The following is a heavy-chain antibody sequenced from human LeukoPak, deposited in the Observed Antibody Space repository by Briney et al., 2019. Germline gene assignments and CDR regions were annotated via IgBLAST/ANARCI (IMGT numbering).Heavy chain of an antibody. Sequence: GGSLRLSCAASGFTFSSYPMSWVRQAPGKGLEWVSIISTDSTYTFYAHSVKGRFTISRDNSKDTLYLQMSSLRVEDTAIYFCAKGEGYCGGGTCYRYFDSWGQGTLVTVSS. CDR3: AKGEGYCGGGTCYRYFDS. V-gene: IGHV3-23*01. D-gene: IGHD2-15*01. CDR2: ISTDSTYT. CDR1: GFTFSSYP. J-gene: IGHJ4*02.